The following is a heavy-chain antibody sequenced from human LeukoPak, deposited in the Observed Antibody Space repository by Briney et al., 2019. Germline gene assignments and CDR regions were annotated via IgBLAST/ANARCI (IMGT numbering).Heavy chain of an antibody. CDR2: INPSGGST. CDR1: GYTFTNYY. Sequence: ASVKVSCKASGYTFTNYYMHWVRQAPGQGLEWMGIINPSGGSTSYAQKFQGRVTMTRDTSTNTVYMELSSLRSEDTAVYFCARDGRHDSSGYAYWYFDLWGRGTLVTVSS. V-gene: IGHV1-46*01. CDR3: ARDGRHDSSGYAYWYFDL. J-gene: IGHJ2*01. D-gene: IGHD3-22*01.